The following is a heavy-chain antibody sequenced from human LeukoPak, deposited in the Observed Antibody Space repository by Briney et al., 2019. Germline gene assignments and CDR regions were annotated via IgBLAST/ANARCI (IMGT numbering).Heavy chain of an antibody. V-gene: IGHV3-30*02. D-gene: IGHD3-3*01. J-gene: IGHJ4*02. Sequence: GGSLRLSCAASGFTFSSYGMHWVRQAPGKGLEWVAFIRYDGSNKYYADSVKGRFTISRDNSKNTLYLQMNSLRAEDTAVYYCAKDTIFGVANYFDYWGQGTLVTVSS. CDR1: GFTFSSYG. CDR2: IRYDGSNK. CDR3: AKDTIFGVANYFDY.